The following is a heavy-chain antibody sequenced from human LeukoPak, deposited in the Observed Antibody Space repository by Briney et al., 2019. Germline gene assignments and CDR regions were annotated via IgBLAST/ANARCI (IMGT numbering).Heavy chain of an antibody. CDR3: ATEGPVGAKLYFDY. CDR1: GYTLTELS. Sequence: ASVKVSCKVSGYTLTELSMHWVRQAPGKGLEWMGGFDPEDGETIYAQKFQGRVTMTEDSSTDTAYMELSSLRSEDTAVYYCATEGPVGAKLYFDYWGQGTLVTVSS. V-gene: IGHV1-24*01. CDR2: FDPEDGET. D-gene: IGHD3-10*01. J-gene: IGHJ4*02.